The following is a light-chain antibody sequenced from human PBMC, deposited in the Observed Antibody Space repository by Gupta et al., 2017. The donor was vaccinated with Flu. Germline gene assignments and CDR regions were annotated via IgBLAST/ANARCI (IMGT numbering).Light chain of an antibody. V-gene: IGKV3-20*01. CDR2: GAS. CDR3: QQYGSSPQT. Sequence: EIVLTQSPGTLFLAPGKRATLSCRAGQTISSSYLAWYQQKPGQAPRLLIYGASSRATGIPDRFSGSGSGTDFTLTISRLEPEDFAVYYCQQYGSSPQTFGQGTKVEIK. CDR1: QTISSSY. J-gene: IGKJ1*01.